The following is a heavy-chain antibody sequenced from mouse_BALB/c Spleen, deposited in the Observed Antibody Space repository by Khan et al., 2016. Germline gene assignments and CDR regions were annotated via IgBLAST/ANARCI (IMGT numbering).Heavy chain of an antibody. V-gene: IGHV1-63*02. J-gene: IGHJ1*01. CDR2: IYPGGGYT. Sequence: QVQLQQSGAELVRPGTSVKISCKASGYTFTNYWLGWVKQRPGHGLEWIGDIYPGGGYTNYNEKFKGKATLTADTSSSTAYMQLSSLTSADSAGYFCARFYYGSSYWYFDVWGAGTTVTVSS. CDR1: GYTFTNYW. D-gene: IGHD1-1*01. CDR3: ARFYYGSSYWYFDV.